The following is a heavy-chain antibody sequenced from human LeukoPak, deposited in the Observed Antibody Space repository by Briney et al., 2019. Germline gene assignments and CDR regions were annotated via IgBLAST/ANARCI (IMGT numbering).Heavy chain of an antibody. CDR2: VYSDGSI. J-gene: IGHJ5*02. Sequence: PGGSLRLSCEASGFAVSSNYISWVRQAPGKGLKWVSIVYSDGSIFHADSVKGRFTISRDDAKNTLYLQMNSLRAEDTAVYYCARDRIPGIAAFDPWGQGTLVTVSS. V-gene: IGHV3-53*01. CDR1: GFAVSSNY. CDR3: ARDRIPGIAAFDP. D-gene: IGHD6-13*01.